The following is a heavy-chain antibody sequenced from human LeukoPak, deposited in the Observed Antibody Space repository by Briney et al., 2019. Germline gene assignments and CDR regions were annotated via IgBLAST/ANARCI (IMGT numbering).Heavy chain of an antibody. Sequence: PGGSLRLSCAASGFTFSSYWMSWVRQAPGKGLEWVANIKQDGSEKYYVDSVKGRFTISRDNAKNSLYLQMNSLRAEDTAVYYCGRVTIAAAGYYYLDYWGQGTQVTVSS. J-gene: IGHJ4*02. V-gene: IGHV3-7*04. CDR3: GRVTIAAAGYYYLDY. CDR1: GFTFSSYW. CDR2: IKQDGSEK. D-gene: IGHD6-13*01.